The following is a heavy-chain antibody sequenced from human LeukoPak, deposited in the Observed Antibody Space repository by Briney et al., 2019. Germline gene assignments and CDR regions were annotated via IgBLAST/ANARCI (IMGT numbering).Heavy chain of an antibody. D-gene: IGHD5-18*01. CDR3: ARYSYGYSYGYGYSDY. J-gene: IGHJ4*02. V-gene: IGHV3-7*03. CDR1: GLTFSSHW. CDR2: IKQDGSEK. Sequence: GGSLRLSCAASGLTFSSHWMSWVRQAPGKGLEWVANIKQDGSEKYYVDSVKGRFTISRDNAKNSLYLQMNSLRADDTAVYYCARYSYGYSYGYGYSDYWGQGTLVTVSS.